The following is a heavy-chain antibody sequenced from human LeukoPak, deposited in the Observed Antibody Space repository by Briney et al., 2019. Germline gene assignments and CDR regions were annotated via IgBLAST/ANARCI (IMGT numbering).Heavy chain of an antibody. CDR1: GFTFINYA. CDR2: INGGGTST. V-gene: IGHV3-23*01. D-gene: IGHD6-6*01. J-gene: IGHJ4*02. Sequence: GGSLRLSCAASGFTFINYAMSWVRQAPGKGLEWVSSINGGGTSTYYADSVKGRFTISRDNSKNTLSVQMNSLRAEDTAVYYCAREGGRGSSSSDYFDSWGQGTLVTVSS. CDR3: AREGGRGSSSSDYFDS.